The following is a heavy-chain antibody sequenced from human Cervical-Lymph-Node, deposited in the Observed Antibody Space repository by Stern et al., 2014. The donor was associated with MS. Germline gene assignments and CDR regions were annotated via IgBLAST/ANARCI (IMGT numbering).Heavy chain of an antibody. CDR1: GGTFSSYA. CDR2: IIPMFGKA. V-gene: IGHV1-69*01. J-gene: IGHJ5*02. Sequence: QVQLMQSGAEVKKPGSSVKVSCKASGGTFSSYAISWVRQAPGQGLEWMGGIIPMFGKADYAQKFQGRVTITADESTVTVYMELSSLRSEDTAVYYCGLNTGMDVHNWFDPWGQGTQVTVSS. CDR3: GLNTGMDVHNWFDP. D-gene: IGHD5-18*01.